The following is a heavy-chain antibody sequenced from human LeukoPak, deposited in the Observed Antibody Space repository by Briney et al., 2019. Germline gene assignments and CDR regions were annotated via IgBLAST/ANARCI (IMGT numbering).Heavy chain of an antibody. CDR3: AREGRDGSRYYFDY. D-gene: IGHD5-24*01. J-gene: IGHJ4*02. V-gene: IGHV4-34*01. Sequence: PSETLSLTCGVYGGSFSGYYWNWIRQPPGKGLEWIGEINHSGSTDHNPSLKSRVTLSVDTYKNQFSLKLSSVTAADTAVYYCAREGRDGSRYYFDYWSQGTPVTVSS. CDR1: GGSFSGYY. CDR2: INHSGST.